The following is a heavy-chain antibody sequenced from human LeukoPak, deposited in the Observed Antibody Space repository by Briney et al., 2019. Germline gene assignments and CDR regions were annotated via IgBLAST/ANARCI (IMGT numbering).Heavy chain of an antibody. J-gene: IGHJ6*02. V-gene: IGHV4-34*01. CDR1: GGSLSGYY. CDR3: AREVGGGYYGMDV. D-gene: IGHD2-21*01. Sequence: SETLSLTCAVYGGSLSGYYWSWIRQPPGKVLEWIGEINPSGSTNFNPSLKSRVTLSVDTSKNQFSLKLSSVTAADTAVYYCAREVGGGYYGMDVWGQGTTVTVSS. CDR2: INPSGST.